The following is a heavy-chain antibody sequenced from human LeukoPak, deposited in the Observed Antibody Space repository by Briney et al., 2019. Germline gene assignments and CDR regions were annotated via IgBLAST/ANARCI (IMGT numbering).Heavy chain of an antibody. CDR1: GGTFSSYA. Sequence: SVKVSCKASGGTFSSYAISWVRQAPGQRLEWMGRIIPILGIANYAQKFKGRVTITADKSTSTAYMELSSLRSEDTAVYYCARQSPYYYDSSGYYSDWGQGTLVTVSS. CDR3: ARQSPYYYDSSGYYSD. J-gene: IGHJ4*02. CDR2: IIPILGIA. V-gene: IGHV1-69*04. D-gene: IGHD3-22*01.